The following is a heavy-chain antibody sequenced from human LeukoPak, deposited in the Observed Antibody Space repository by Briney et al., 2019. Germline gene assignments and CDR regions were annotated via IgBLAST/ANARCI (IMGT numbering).Heavy chain of an antibody. V-gene: IGHV4-30-4*01. Sequence: KPSETLSLTCTVSSGSINSGDHYWSWIRQPPGKGLEWIGYIYYSETIYYNPSLKSRVTMSVDTSENQFSLWLSSVTAADTAVYYCARARVYGVIDYWGQGTLVTVSS. D-gene: IGHD3-10*01. CDR3: ARARVYGVIDY. CDR1: SGSINSGDHY. J-gene: IGHJ4*02. CDR2: IYYSETI.